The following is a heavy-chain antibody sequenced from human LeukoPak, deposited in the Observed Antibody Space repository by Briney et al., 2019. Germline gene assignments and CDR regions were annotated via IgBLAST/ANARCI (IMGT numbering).Heavy chain of an antibody. CDR1: GLVFSEHS. J-gene: IGHJ4*02. V-gene: IGHV3-49*04. CDR3: TTLMSGRPDV. CDR2: IRSTPIGGTT. D-gene: IGHD2-8*01. Sequence: PGRSLRLSCTASGLVFSEHSLSWVRQAPGQGPEWVGFIRSTPIGGTTEYAASVKGRFSISRDDSKSIAYLQMDTLQIEDTGVYYCTTLMSGRPDVWGQGTLVTVVS.